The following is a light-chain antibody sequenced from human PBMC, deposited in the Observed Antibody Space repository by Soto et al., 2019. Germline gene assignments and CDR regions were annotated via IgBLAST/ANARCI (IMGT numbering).Light chain of an antibody. CDR3: QQHANWPLT. J-gene: IGKJ4*01. CDR2: EAS. V-gene: IGKV3-11*01. Sequence: EIVLTQSPATLSLSPGERATLSCRASQSVGNNLAWYQQKPGQAPGLLIYEASTRATGTPARFSGSGSGTDFTLTISSLEPEDFAVYYCQQHANWPLTFGGGTKVDIK. CDR1: QSVGNN.